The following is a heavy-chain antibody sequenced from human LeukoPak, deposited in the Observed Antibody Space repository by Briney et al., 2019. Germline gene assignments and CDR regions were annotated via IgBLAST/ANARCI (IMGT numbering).Heavy chain of an antibody. J-gene: IGHJ4*02. V-gene: IGHV4-59*12. CDR3: ARDFNDYGDYVRFDY. Sequence: SETLSLTCTVSGGSISSYYWSWIRQPPGKGLEWIGYIYYSGSTNYNPSLKSRVTMSVDTSKNQFSLKLSSVTAADTAVYYWARDFNDYGDYVRFDYWGQGTLVTVSS. CDR2: IYYSGST. CDR1: GGSISSYY. D-gene: IGHD4-17*01.